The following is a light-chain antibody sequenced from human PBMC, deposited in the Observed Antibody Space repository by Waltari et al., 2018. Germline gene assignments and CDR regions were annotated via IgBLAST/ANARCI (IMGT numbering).Light chain of an antibody. Sequence: QSVLTMPPSVSVAPGQRVPIPCTGSRATSGAPSAVHQHQHVPGTAPRVLIYGNTHRPSGVPDRFSASKSGTSASLAITGLQAEDEGYYYCQSYDSNLSGLVFGTGTKVTVL. J-gene: IGLJ1*01. CDR3: QSYDSNLSGLV. V-gene: IGLV1-40*01. CDR1: RATSGAPSA. CDR2: GNT.